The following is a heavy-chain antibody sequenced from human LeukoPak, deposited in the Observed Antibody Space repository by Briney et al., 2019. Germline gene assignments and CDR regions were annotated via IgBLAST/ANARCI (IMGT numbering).Heavy chain of an antibody. J-gene: IGHJ3*02. V-gene: IGHV5-51*01. D-gene: IGHD6-13*01. Sequence: GESLKISCQGSGYRFTRYWIGWVPQMPGKGLEWMGIIYPGDSDTRNSPSFQGQVTISADKSISTAYLQWSSLKASDTAMYYCASESSSWYGAFDIWGQGTMVTVSS. CDR2: IYPGDSDT. CDR3: ASESSSWYGAFDI. CDR1: GYRFTRYW.